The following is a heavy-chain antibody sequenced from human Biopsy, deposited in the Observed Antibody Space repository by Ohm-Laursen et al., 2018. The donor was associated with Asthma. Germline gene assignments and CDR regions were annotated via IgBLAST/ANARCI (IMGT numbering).Heavy chain of an antibody. J-gene: IGHJ4*02. V-gene: IGHV4-30-4*01. CDR1: GGSISSGAYY. CDR3: ARRGGVRRYFDY. CDR2: IYYIGST. D-gene: IGHD3-16*01. Sequence: SQTLSLTCTVSGGSISSGAYYWSWVRQPPGKGLEWIGYIYYIGSTYYNPPLKSRVAISLDTSKNQFSLKLSSVTAADTAVYFCARRGGVRRYFDYWGQGTLVTVSS.